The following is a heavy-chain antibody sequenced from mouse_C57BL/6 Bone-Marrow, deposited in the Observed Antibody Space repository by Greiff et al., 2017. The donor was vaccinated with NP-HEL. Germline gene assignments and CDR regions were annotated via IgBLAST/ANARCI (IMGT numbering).Heavy chain of an antibody. J-gene: IGHJ2*01. D-gene: IGHD1-1*01. CDR2: ISDGGSYT. V-gene: IGHV5-4*03. CDR1: GFTFSSYA. CDR3: ARVDYYYAYFDY. Sequence: EVNLVESGGGLVKPGGSLKLSCAASGFTFSSYAMSWVRQTPEKRLEWVATISDGGSYTYYPDKVKGRFTISRDKAKNNLYLQMSHLKSEDTAMYYCARVDYYYAYFDYWGQGTTLTVSS.